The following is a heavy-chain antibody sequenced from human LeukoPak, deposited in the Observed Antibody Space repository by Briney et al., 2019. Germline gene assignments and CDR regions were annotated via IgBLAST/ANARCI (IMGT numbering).Heavy chain of an antibody. D-gene: IGHD3-22*01. CDR3: ATTPTYHYDSSGYYAY. J-gene: IGHJ4*02. CDR1: GYTLTELS. CDR2: FDPEDGET. Sequence: ASVKVSCKVSGYTLTELSMHWVRQAPGKGLEWMGGFDPEDGETIYAQKFQGRVTMTEDTSTDTAYMELSSLRSEDTAVYYCATTPTYHYDSSGYYAYWGQGTLVTVSS. V-gene: IGHV1-24*01.